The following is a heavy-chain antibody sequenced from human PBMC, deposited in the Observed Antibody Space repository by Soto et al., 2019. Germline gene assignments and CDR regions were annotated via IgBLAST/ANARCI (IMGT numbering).Heavy chain of an antibody. Sequence: PGGSLRLSCAASGFTFSSYAMSWVRQAPGKGLEGVSAISGSGGSTYYADSVKGRFTISRDNSKNTLYLQMNSLRAEDSAVYYCAKVVAAAGHFDYWGQGTLVTVSS. CDR3: AKVVAAAGHFDY. J-gene: IGHJ4*02. CDR2: ISGSGGST. V-gene: IGHV3-23*01. CDR1: GFTFSSYA. D-gene: IGHD6-13*01.